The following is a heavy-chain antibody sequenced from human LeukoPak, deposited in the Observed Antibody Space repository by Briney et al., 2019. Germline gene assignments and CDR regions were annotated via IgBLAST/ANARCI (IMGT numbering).Heavy chain of an antibody. CDR3: AKVVQYTAATGTGLDY. D-gene: IGHD6-13*01. V-gene: IGHV3-33*06. Sequence: PGRSLRLSCAASGFTFINYGMHWVRQAPGKGLDWVAVIWYDGSYKYYADSVQGRFTISRDNSKNTLYLQMNSLRAEDTAVHYCAKVVQYTAATGTGLDYWGQGTLVTVSS. CDR1: GFTFINYG. J-gene: IGHJ4*02. CDR2: IWYDGSYK.